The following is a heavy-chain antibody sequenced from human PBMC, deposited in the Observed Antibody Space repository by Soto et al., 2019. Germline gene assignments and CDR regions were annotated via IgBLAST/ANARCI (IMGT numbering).Heavy chain of an antibody. D-gene: IGHD1-26*01. Sequence: ASVKVSCKASGYTFTGYYMHWVRQAPGQGLEWMGWINPNSGGTNYAQKVQGWVTMTRDTSISTAYMELSRLRSDDTAVYYCARDSVGATDYGMDVWGQGTTVTVSS. J-gene: IGHJ6*02. CDR2: INPNSGGT. V-gene: IGHV1-2*04. CDR3: ARDSVGATDYGMDV. CDR1: GYTFTGYY.